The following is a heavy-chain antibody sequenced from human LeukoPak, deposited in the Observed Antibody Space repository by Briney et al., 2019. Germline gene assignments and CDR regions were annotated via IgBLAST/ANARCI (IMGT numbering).Heavy chain of an antibody. D-gene: IGHD3-10*01. J-gene: IGHJ5*02. CDR3: ATAWYGSGSYFNWFDP. Sequence: GASVKASCKVSGYTLTELSMHWVRQAPGKGLEWMGGFDPEDGETIYAQKFQGRVTMTEDTSTDTAYMELSSLRSEDTAVYYCATAWYGSGSYFNWFDPWGQGTLVTVSS. CDR2: FDPEDGET. V-gene: IGHV1-24*01. CDR1: GYTLTELS.